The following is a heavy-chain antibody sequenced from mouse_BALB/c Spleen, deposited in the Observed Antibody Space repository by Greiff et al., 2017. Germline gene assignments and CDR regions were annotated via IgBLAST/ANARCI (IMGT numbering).Heavy chain of an antibody. V-gene: IGHV5-6-3*01. D-gene: IGHD2-4*01. CDR3: ARGHYDKYFDV. J-gene: IGHJ1*01. CDR1: GFTFSSYG. CDR2: INSNGGST. Sequence: EVQRVESGGGLVQPGGSLKLSCAASGFTFSSYGMSWVRQTPDKRLELVATINSNGGSTYYPDSVKGRFTISRDNAKNTLYLQMSSLKSEDTAMYYCARGHYDKYFDVWGAGTTVTVSS.